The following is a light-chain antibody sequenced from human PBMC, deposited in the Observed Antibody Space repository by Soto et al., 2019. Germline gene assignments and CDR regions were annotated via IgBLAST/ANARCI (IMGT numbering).Light chain of an antibody. J-gene: IGKJ2*01. Sequence: EIVLTQSPGTLSLSPGYRSTLSCRASQSVSRSYLAWYQQKPGQAPRLLIYGASSRATGIPDRFSGSGSGTDFTLTIRRLEPEDFAVYYCQQYGGSPLYTFGQGTTVDIK. CDR2: GAS. V-gene: IGKV3-20*01. CDR3: QQYGGSPLYT. CDR1: QSVSRSY.